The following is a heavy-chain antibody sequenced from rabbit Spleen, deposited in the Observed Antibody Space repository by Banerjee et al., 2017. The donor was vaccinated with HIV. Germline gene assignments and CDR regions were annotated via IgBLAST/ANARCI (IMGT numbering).Heavy chain of an antibody. CDR2: IYTGSGST. Sequence: QSLEESGGDLVKPGASLTLTCTASGFDLSSCYYMCWVRQAPGKGLEWIACIYTGSGSTYYASWAKGRFTISTSTSLNTVTLQLNSLTAADTATYFCARDAGSGHYIDAYFDLWGQGTLVTVS. J-gene: IGHJ4*01. V-gene: IGHV1S40*01. CDR1: GFDLSSCYY. CDR3: ARDAGSGHYIDAYFDL. D-gene: IGHD8-1*01.